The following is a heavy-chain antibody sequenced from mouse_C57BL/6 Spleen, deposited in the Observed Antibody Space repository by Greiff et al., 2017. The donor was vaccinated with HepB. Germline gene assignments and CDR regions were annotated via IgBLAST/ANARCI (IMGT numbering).Heavy chain of an antibody. J-gene: IGHJ3*01. V-gene: IGHV5-17*01. CDR3: ARNYDGDSYPFAY. Sequence: EVQLVESGGGLVKPGGSLKLSCAASGFTFSDYGMHWVRQAPEKGLEWVAYISSGSSTIYYADTVKGRFTISRDNAKNTLFLQMTSLRSEDTAMYYCARNYDGDSYPFAYWGQGTLVTVSA. D-gene: IGHD1-1*01. CDR2: ISSGSSTI. CDR1: GFTFSDYG.